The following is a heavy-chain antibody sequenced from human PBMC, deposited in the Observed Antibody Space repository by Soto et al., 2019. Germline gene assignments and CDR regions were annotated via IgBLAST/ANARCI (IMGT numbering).Heavy chain of an antibody. V-gene: IGHV3-15*01. CDR1: GFIFSNAW. D-gene: IGHD2-2*01. Sequence: EVQLVESGGGLVKPGGSLRLSCAASGFIFSNAWMSWGRQAPGKGLEWVGRIKSKTDGGTTDYAAPVKGRFTIARDDSKGTLNLQMNSLKREDTAVYYCSTEEENALPFHHWGQGTLVTVSS. J-gene: IGHJ1*01. CDR2: IKSKTDGGTT. CDR3: STEEENALPFHH.